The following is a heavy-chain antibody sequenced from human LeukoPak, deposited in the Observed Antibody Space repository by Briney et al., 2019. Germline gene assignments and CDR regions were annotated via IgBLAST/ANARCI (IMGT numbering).Heavy chain of an antibody. Sequence: PGGSLRLSCAVSGFTFNGYSMNWVRQAPGKGLEWVSSISSGSSHIYYADSVRGRFTISRDNAKNSLFLQMDSLRAEDTAVYYCARACGGDCYLNDYWGQGTLVTVSS. D-gene: IGHD2-21*02. CDR3: ARACGGDCYLNDY. CDR1: GFTFNGYS. V-gene: IGHV3-21*01. CDR2: ISSGSSHI. J-gene: IGHJ4*02.